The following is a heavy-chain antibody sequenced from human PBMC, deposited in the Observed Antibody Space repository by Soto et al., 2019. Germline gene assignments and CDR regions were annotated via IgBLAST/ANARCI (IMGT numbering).Heavy chain of an antibody. CDR2: IYYSGST. CDR1: GGSISSGGYY. V-gene: IGHV4-31*03. CDR3: ARDRMSGQWLDYYYYYGMDV. D-gene: IGHD6-19*01. J-gene: IGHJ6*02. Sequence: TLSLTCTVSGGSISSGGYYWSWIRQHPGKGLEWIGYIYYSGSTYYNPSLKSRVTMSVDTSKNQFSLKLSSVTAADTAVYYCARDRMSGQWLDYYYYYGMDVWGQGTTVTVSS.